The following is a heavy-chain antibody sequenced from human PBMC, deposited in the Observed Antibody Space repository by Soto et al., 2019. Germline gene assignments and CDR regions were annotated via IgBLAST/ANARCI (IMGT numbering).Heavy chain of an antibody. CDR1: GGSFSGYF. CDR2: INHSGST. CDR3: ARGWGRIFDY. Sequence: QVQLQQWGAGLLKPSETLSLTCAVYGGSFSGYFWSWIRQPPGKGLEWIGEINHSGSTNCNPSLKSRVTISVDTSRNQFSLKLSSVTAADTAVYYCARGWGRIFDYWGQGTLVTVSS. J-gene: IGHJ4*02. D-gene: IGHD7-27*01. V-gene: IGHV4-34*01.